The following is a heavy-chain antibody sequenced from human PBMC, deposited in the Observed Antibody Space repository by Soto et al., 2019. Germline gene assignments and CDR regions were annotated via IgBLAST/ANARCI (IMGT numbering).Heavy chain of an antibody. CDR2: LNTNTGNS. CDR3: ARRAETNGWNGFGADKYYFDF. V-gene: IGHV1-8*01. D-gene: IGHD1-1*01. CDR1: GYTFTSYD. Sequence: GASVKVSCKASGYTFTSYDSYWVRQATGQGLEWMGWLNTNTGNSGYAQKFQGRITVTSDTSINTVHMELSSLRSEDTAVYYCARRAETNGWNGFGADKYYFDFWGQGTLVTVSS. J-gene: IGHJ4*02.